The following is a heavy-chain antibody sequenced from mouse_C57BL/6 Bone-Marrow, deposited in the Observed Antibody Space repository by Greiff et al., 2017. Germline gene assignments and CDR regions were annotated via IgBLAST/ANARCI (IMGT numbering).Heavy chain of an antibody. CDR3: GGDIGYYYGSSFLFYAMDY. CDR1: GFSFNTYA. V-gene: IGHV10-1*01. Sequence: EVQLVESGGGLVQPKGSLKLSCAASGFSFNTYAMNWVRQAPGKGLEWVARIRSKSNNYATYYADSVKDRFTISRDDSESMLYLQMNNLKTEDTAMYYCGGDIGYYYGSSFLFYAMDYWGQGTSVTVSS. J-gene: IGHJ4*01. CDR2: IRSKSNNYAT. D-gene: IGHD1-1*01.